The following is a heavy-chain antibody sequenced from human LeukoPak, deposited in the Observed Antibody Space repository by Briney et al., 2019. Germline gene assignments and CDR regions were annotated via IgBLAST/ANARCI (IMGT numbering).Heavy chain of an antibody. CDR2: INHSRRT. CDR1: GGSFSVYY. CDR3: SPWDYGVLGLDY. D-gene: IGHD4-17*01. V-gene: IGHV4-34*01. J-gene: IGHJ4*02. Sequence: PSETLSLTCAVYGGSFSVYYWSWIRDPPGKGLEWIGEINHSRRTNYNPSLRQRVNISVDTSKNQVSLKLSSVSAADTAVYYCSPWDYGVLGLDYWGQGTLVTVSS.